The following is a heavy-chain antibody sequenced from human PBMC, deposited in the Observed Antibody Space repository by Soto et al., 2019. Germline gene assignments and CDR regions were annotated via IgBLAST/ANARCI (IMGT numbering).Heavy chain of an antibody. CDR2: IYSGGST. CDR3: ARDRVESGYPEYFQH. D-gene: IGHD3-22*01. Sequence: EVQLVESGGGLIQPGGSLRLSCAASGFTVSSNYMSWVRQAPGKGLEWVSVIYSGGSTYYADSVKGRFTISRDNSNNPLYLQMNSLRAEATAVYYCARDRVESGYPEYFQHWGQGTLVTVSS. CDR1: GFTVSSNY. J-gene: IGHJ1*01. V-gene: IGHV3-53*01.